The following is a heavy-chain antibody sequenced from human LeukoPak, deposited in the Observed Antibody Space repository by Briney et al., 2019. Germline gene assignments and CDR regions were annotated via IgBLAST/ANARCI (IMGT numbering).Heavy chain of an antibody. J-gene: IGHJ4*02. CDR1: GFTFGDYA. CDR3: TRDFFSSGWSFDY. V-gene: IGHV3-49*04. CDR2: IRSKAYGGTT. D-gene: IGHD6-19*01. Sequence: GGSLRLSCTASGFTFGDYAMSWVRQAPGKGLEWVGFIRSKAYGGTTEYAASVKGRFTISRDDSKSIAYLQMNSPKTEDTAVYYCTRDFFSSGWSFDYWGQGTLVTVSS.